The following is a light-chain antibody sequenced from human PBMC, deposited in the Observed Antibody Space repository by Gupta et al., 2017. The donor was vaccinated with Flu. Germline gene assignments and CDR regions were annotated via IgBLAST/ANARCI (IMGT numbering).Light chain of an antibody. CDR2: SIN. CDR1: SANIGSNY. CDR3: AAWDDSLSGSYV. Sequence: VTISTSGSSANIGSNYVYWYQQLPGTAPKLLIYSINQRPSGVPDRFSGSRYGTSAALAISGLRYEDEADYYCAAWDDSLSGSYVFGSGTKVTVL. J-gene: IGLJ1*01. V-gene: IGLV1-47*02.